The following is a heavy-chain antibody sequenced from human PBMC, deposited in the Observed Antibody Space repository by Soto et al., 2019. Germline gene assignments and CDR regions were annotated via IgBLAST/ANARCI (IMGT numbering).Heavy chain of an antibody. V-gene: IGHV2-26*01. J-gene: IGHJ4*02. CDR1: GFSLSNARMG. CDR3: ARAPRDGYNTPYYFDY. D-gene: IGHD5-12*01. Sequence: SGPTLLNPTETLTLTCTVSGFSLSNARMGVSWICQPPGKALEWLAHIFSNDEKSYSTSLKSRLTISKDTSKSQVVLTMTNMDPVDTATYYCARAPRDGYNTPYYFDYWGQGTLGTVSS. CDR2: IFSNDEK.